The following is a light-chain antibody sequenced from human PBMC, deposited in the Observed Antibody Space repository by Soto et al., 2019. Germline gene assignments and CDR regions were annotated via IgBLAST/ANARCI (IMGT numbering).Light chain of an antibody. CDR2: EDT. CDR3: CSYAGSSSWV. CDR1: SSDVGKYNL. Sequence: QSVLTQPASVSGSPGQSITISCTGTSSDVGKYNLVSWYQHHPGKAPKLMIYEDTKRPSEVSNRFSGSKSGNTASLTISGLQAEDEADYYCCSYAGSSSWVFGGGTKLTVL. V-gene: IGLV2-23*01. J-gene: IGLJ3*02.